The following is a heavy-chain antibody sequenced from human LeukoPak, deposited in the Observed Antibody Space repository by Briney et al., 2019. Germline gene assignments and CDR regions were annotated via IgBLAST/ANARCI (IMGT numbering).Heavy chain of an antibody. CDR1: AATFSSYA. J-gene: IGHJ4*02. CDR2: IIPILGTA. CDR3: ARDQNGGGYDY. D-gene: IGHD1-26*01. Sequence: GASVKVSCKASAATFSSYAITWVRQAPRQGLECMGGIIPILGTANYAQKFQGRVTITADESTSTAYMELSSLRSEDTAVYYCARDQNGGGYDYWGQGTLVTVSS. V-gene: IGHV1-69*13.